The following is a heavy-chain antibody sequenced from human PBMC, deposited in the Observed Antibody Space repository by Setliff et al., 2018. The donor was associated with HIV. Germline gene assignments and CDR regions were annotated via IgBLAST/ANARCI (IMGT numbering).Heavy chain of an antibody. CDR2: VRPYNADK. J-gene: IGHJ6*03. D-gene: IGHD2-15*01. CDR3: ARDRAYCSSGSCYRPLVYYFYYMDV. V-gene: IGHV1-2*02. CDR1: GFTFSDYY. Sequence: RASVKVSCKASGFTFSDYYMHWVRQAPGQGPEWMGWVRPYNADKNYAQKFQGRVTMTSDTSISTAYLELSGLTSDDTAIYYCARDRAYCSSGSCYRPLVYYFYYMDVWGTGTTVTVSS.